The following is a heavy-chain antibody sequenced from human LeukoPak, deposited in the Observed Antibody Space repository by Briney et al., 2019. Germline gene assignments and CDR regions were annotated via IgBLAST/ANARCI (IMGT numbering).Heavy chain of an antibody. CDR3: ASRITMVRGVID. D-gene: IGHD3-10*01. Sequence: PGGSLRLSCAASGFTFSSYSMNWVRQAPGKGPEWVSYISSSSSTIYYADSVKGRFTISRDNAKNSLYLQMNSLRDEDTAVYYCASRITMVRGVIDWGQGTLVTVSS. CDR2: ISSSSSTI. V-gene: IGHV3-48*02. J-gene: IGHJ4*02. CDR1: GFTFSSYS.